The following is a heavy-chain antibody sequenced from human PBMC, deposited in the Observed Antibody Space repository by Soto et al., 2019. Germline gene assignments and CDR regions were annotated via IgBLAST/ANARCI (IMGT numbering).Heavy chain of an antibody. J-gene: IGHJ4*02. CDR2: ISYDGNNK. CDR3: AKAVPPFVVVTASDY. D-gene: IGHD2-21*02. CDR1: GFTFRNFG. V-gene: IGHV3-30*18. Sequence: QVQLVESGGGVVQPGRSLRLSCAASGFTFRNFGMHWVRQAPGKGLEWVAVISYDGNNKYYADSVKGRFTISRDNSKNTLYLQINSLRAEDTAVYYCAKAVPPFVVVTASDYWGQGTLVTVSS.